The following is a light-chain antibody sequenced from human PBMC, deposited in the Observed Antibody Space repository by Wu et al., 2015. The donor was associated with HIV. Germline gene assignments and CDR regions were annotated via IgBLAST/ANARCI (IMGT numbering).Light chain of an antibody. J-gene: IGKJ1*01. CDR1: QGIDKY. CDR3: QKYNTAPWT. V-gene: IGKV1-27*01. CDR2: AAS. Sequence: DIQMTQSPSSLSASVGDTVTITCRASQGIDKYLAWYQQKPGNVPKLLIFAASTLQSGVPSRFSGSGSGTDFTLTISSLQPEDVATYYCQKYNTAPWTFGQGTKVEMK.